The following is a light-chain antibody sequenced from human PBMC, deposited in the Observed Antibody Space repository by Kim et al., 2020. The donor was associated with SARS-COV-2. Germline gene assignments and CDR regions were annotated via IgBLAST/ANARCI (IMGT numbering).Light chain of an antibody. CDR3: QQFNYLVT. V-gene: IGKV1D-13*01. Sequence: SASVGDRVTITCRTSQDISSSLGWFQQKPGKGPKLLIYDAFRLESGVSSRFSGSGCGTDFSLTISSLQHEDSATYYCQQFNYLVTFGQGTRLEIK. CDR2: DAF. J-gene: IGKJ5*01. CDR1: QDISSS.